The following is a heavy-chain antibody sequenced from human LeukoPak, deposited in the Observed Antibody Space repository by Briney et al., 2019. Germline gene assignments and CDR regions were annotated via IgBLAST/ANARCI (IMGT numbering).Heavy chain of an antibody. CDR3: ARGGRFTTMGGNSGTC. D-gene: IGHD3-22*01. V-gene: IGHV1-69*04. Sequence: GASVKVSCKASGGTFSSYAISWVRQAPGQGLEWMGRIIPILGIANYAQKFQGRVTITAGKSTSTAYMELSSLRSEDTAVYYCARGGRFTTMGGNSGTCWGQGTLVTVSS. CDR2: IIPILGIA. CDR1: GGTFSSYA. J-gene: IGHJ4*02.